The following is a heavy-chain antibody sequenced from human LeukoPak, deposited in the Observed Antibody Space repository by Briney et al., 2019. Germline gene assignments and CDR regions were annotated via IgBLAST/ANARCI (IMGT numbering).Heavy chain of an antibody. CDR3: ARLGPYCGGDCPFDY. CDR2: MYDSGST. D-gene: IGHD2-21*02. Sequence: SETLSLTCTVSGGSLSSYYWNWIRQTPGKGLEWIGYMYDSGSTKYNPSLKSRVTISVDTSKNQFSLKLSSVTAADTAVYYCARLGPYCGGDCPFDYWGQGTLVTVSS. J-gene: IGHJ4*02. V-gene: IGHV4-59*08. CDR1: GGSLSSYY.